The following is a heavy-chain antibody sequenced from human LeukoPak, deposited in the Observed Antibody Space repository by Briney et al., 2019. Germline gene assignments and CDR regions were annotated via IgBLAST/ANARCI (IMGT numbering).Heavy chain of an antibody. J-gene: IGHJ4*02. Sequence: PPETLSLTCTVSGVSTTSTIYYWGWIRQPPGKGLEWIGSIYYSGSTCYNPSLNSRVTISVDTSKNQFSLKLSSLTAADTAVYYCARHRQNTVTNQPYYFDYWGQGTLVTVSS. CDR1: GVSTTSTIYY. CDR2: IYYSGST. CDR3: ARHRQNTVTNQPYYFDY. D-gene: IGHD4-17*01. V-gene: IGHV4-39*01.